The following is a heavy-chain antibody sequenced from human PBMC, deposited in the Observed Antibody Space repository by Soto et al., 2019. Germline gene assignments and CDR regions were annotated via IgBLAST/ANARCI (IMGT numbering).Heavy chain of an antibody. CDR3: ARHGGVVPAAMPGFDY. CDR2: IYYSGST. V-gene: IGHV4-39*01. J-gene: IGHJ4*02. CDR1: GGSISSSSDY. D-gene: IGHD2-2*01. Sequence: PLETLSLTCSVSGGSISSSSDYWGWIRQPPGKGLERIGSIYYSGSTYYNPSLKSRVTISVDTSKNQFSLKLSSVTAADTAVYYCARHGGVVPAAMPGFDYWGQGTLVTVSS.